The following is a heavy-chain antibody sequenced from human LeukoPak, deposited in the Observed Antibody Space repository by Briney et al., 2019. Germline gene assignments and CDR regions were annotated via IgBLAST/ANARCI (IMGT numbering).Heavy chain of an antibody. CDR2: INPSGGST. CDR3: AREGESHYYYYGMDV. CDR1: GYTFTSYY. D-gene: IGHD5-24*01. J-gene: IGHJ6*02. Sequence: ASVKVSCKASGYTFTSYYMHWVRQAPGQGLEWMEIINPSGGSTSYAQKFQGRVTMTRDTSTSTVYMELSSLRSEDTAVYYCAREGESHYYYYGMDVWGQGTTVTVSS. V-gene: IGHV1-46*01.